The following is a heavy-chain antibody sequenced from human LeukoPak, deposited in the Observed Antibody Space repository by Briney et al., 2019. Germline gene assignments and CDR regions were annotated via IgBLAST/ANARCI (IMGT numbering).Heavy chain of an antibody. CDR3: ATGRYYDSSGYYFRHNWFDP. V-gene: IGHV1-24*01. Sequence: GASVKVSCKVSGYTLTELSTHWVRQAPGKGLEWMGGFDPEDGETIYAQKFQGRVTMTEDTSTDTAYMELSSLRSEDTAVYYCATGRYYDSSGYYFRHNWFDPWGQGTLVTVSS. CDR1: GYTLTELS. CDR2: FDPEDGET. J-gene: IGHJ5*02. D-gene: IGHD3-22*01.